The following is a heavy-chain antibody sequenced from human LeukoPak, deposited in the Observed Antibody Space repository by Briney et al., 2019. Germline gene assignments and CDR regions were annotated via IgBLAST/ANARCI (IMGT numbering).Heavy chain of an antibody. Sequence: SETLSLTCAVYGGSFSGYYWSWIRQPPGKGLEWIGEINHSGSTNYNPSLKSRVTIPVDTSKNQFSLKLSSVTAADTAVYYCARYLWFGELSSHFDYWGQGTLVTVSS. CDR2: INHSGST. CDR3: ARYLWFGELSSHFDY. V-gene: IGHV4-34*01. J-gene: IGHJ4*02. D-gene: IGHD3-10*01. CDR1: GGSFSGYY.